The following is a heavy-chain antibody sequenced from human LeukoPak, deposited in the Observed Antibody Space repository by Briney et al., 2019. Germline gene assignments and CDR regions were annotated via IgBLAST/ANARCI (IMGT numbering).Heavy chain of an antibody. CDR3: ARTPIAVIGYNHFDY. J-gene: IGHJ4*02. D-gene: IGHD6-19*01. V-gene: IGHV3-30*09. CDR1: GFTFRTYA. CDR2: ISYDGNNK. Sequence: GGSLRLSCAASGFTFRTYAMHWVRQAPGKGLEWVAVISYDGNNKYYADSVKGRFAISRDNSKNTLHLEMNSLRTEDTAVFYCARTPIAVIGYNHFDYWGQGSLVTVSS.